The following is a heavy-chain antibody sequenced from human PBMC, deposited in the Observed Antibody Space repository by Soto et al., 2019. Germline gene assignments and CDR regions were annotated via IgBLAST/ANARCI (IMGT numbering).Heavy chain of an antibody. J-gene: IGHJ6*02. CDR1: GYTFTGYY. CDR3: ARQGRYYDILTGLDV. V-gene: IGHV1-2*04. Sequence: QVQLVQSGAEVKKPGASVKVSCKASGYTFTGYYMHWVRQAPGQGLEWMGWINPNSGGTNYAQKFQGWVTMTRDTSISTAYMKLSRLRSDDTAVYYCARQGRYYDILTGLDVWGQGTTVTVSS. D-gene: IGHD3-9*01. CDR2: INPNSGGT.